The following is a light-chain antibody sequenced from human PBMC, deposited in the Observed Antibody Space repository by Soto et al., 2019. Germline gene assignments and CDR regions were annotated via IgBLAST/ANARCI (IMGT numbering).Light chain of an antibody. CDR1: SNDVGGYDY. J-gene: IGLJ2*01. CDR3: SSYTSDNTVV. V-gene: IGLV2-14*01. CDR2: DVT. Sequence: QSALTQPASVSGSPGQSITISCTGTSNDVGGYDYVSWYQQHPGKAPKLVIYDVTNLPSGVSNRFSGSKSGNTAALTISGLQAEDEADYYCSSYTSDNTVVFGGGTKVTVL.